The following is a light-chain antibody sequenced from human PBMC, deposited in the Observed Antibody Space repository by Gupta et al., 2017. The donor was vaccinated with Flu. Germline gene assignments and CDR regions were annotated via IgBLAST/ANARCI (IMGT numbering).Light chain of an antibody. CDR3: LQHHSYPHS. CDR2: AAP. Sequence: DIQMTQFPSSRSASVGDRVTITCRASQGIRNDLGWCQQKPGKAPKRLIYAAPSLQSGVPSRFSGSGFVTEFTLTISNLQPEDVATYYCLQHHSYPHSFGQGTKLEIK. J-gene: IGKJ2*03. V-gene: IGKV1-17*02. CDR1: QGIRND.